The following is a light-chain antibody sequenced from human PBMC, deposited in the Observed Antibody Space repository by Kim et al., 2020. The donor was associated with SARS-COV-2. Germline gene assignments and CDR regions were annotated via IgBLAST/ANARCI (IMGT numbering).Light chain of an antibody. CDR3: ATWDNSLNGLV. V-gene: IGLV1-51*01. J-gene: IGLJ2*01. CDR1: NSNIGKNY. CDR2: DND. Sequence: QMITTACSGTNSNIGKNYVSWYQQLPGTAPKLLIYDNDKRHSGMPDRFSGSKSGTSATLDITGLQTGDEADYYCATWDNSLNGLVFGGGTQLTVL.